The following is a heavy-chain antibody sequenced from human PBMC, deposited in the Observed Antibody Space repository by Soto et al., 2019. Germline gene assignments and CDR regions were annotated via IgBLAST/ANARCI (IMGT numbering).Heavy chain of an antibody. Sequence: SETLSLTCAVYGGSFSGYYWSWIRQPPGKGLEWIGEINHSGSTNYNPSLKSRVTISVDTSKNQFSLKLSSVTAADTAVYYCARASGYDYVFDYWGQGTLVTVSS. CDR3: ARASGYDYVFDY. CDR1: GGSFSGYY. CDR2: INHSGST. V-gene: IGHV4-34*01. D-gene: IGHD5-12*01. J-gene: IGHJ4*02.